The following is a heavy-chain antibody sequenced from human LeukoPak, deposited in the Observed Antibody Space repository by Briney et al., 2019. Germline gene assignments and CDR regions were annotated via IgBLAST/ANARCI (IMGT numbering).Heavy chain of an antibody. J-gene: IGHJ4*02. CDR2: ISWNSGSI. V-gene: IGHV3-9*01. Sequence: PGGSLRLSCAASGFTFDDYAMHWVRQAPGKGLEWVSGISWNSGSIGYADSVKGRFTISRDNAKNSLYLQMNSLRAEDTALYYCAKDTSPVGGDFDYWGQGTLVTVSS. CDR1: GFTFDDYA. D-gene: IGHD2-21*01. CDR3: AKDTSPVGGDFDY.